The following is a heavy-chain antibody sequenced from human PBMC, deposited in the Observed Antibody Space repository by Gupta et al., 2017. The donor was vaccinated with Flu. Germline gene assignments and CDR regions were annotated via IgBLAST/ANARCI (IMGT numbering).Heavy chain of an antibody. D-gene: IGHD3-16*01. J-gene: IGHJ6*02. V-gene: IGHV3-15*01. Sequence: GKGLEWVGRIQIKSDGGTTDSAAPVKGRFSISRDDAKTTLYLQMDGLKVEDTAVNFGATDEYHYYDRCRTESYYHGMDGWGQGTMVTVSS. CDR2: IQIKSDGGTT. CDR3: ATDEYHYYDRCRTESYYHGMDG.